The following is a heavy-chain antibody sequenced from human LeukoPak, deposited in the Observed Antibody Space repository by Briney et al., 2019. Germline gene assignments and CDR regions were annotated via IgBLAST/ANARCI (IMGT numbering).Heavy chain of an antibody. J-gene: IGHJ4*02. Sequence: GGSLRLSCVASGFTFSTYGIHWVRQAPGKGLEWVAVIWYDGSNKFYADSVKGRFTISRDNAKISLYLQMNSLRAEDTALYYCARGYYDSSGYYYVSGFAYWGQGTLVTVSS. CDR2: IWYDGSNK. V-gene: IGHV3-33*03. D-gene: IGHD3-22*01. CDR3: ARGYYDSSGYYYVSGFAY. CDR1: GFTFSTYG.